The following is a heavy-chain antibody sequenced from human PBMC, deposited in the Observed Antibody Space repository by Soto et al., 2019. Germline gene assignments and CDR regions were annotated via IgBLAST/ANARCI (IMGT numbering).Heavy chain of an antibody. J-gene: IGHJ3*02. CDR1: GDSIIRSF. CDR2: ISDSGVT. CDR3: ARGAGEFSGQDNFDI. D-gene: IGHD2-15*01. Sequence: QVQLQESGPRLVKSSETLSLVCSVSGDSIIRSFWGWIRQSPGKGLQYIGYISDSGVTDYDPSLKSRVTISVDTSKNQFSLKLTSVTAADTAVYYCARGAGEFSGQDNFDIWGQGTMVTVSS. V-gene: IGHV4-59*01.